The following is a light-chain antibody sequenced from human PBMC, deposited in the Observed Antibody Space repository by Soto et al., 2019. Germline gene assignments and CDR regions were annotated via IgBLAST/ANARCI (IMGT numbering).Light chain of an antibody. J-gene: IGKJ3*01. Sequence: EIVLTQSPATLSLSPGARATLSCRASQSLNNYLAWYQQKPGQAPRLLIYDASERATGIPARFSGSGSGTAFSLTISSLEPEDFAVYYCQQRYNWPRFSFGPGTRLDIK. V-gene: IGKV3-11*01. CDR1: QSLNNY. CDR2: DAS. CDR3: QQRYNWPRFS.